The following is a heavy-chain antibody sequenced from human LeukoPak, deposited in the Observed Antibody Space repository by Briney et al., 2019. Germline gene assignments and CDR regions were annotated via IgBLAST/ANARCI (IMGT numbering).Heavy chain of an antibody. D-gene: IGHD3-10*01. V-gene: IGHV1-69*01. CDR1: GGTFSSYA. CDR3: ARVRGQLGELSYYFDY. Sequence: SVKVSCKASGGTFSSYAIIMVRQAPGQGLEWMGGIIPIFGTANYAQKFQGRVTITADESTSTAYMELSSLRSEDTAVYYCARVRGQLGELSYYFDYWGQGTLVTVSS. CDR2: IIPIFGTA. J-gene: IGHJ4*02.